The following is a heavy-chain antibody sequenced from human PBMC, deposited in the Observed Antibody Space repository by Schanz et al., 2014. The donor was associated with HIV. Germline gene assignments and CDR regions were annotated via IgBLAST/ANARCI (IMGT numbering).Heavy chain of an antibody. CDR1: GFTFSSSG. CDR2: MWYDESHK. CDR3: AKDVQLWSPWYFDL. J-gene: IGHJ2*01. D-gene: IGHD5-18*01. V-gene: IGHV3-33*06. Sequence: QEQLVESGGGVVQPGRSLRLSCTASGFTFSSSGMHWVRQAPGKGLEWVAAMWYDESHKGYADSVKGRFTISRDNSKNTLYLQMNSLRAEDTAVYYCAKDVQLWSPWYFDLWGRGTLVTVSS.